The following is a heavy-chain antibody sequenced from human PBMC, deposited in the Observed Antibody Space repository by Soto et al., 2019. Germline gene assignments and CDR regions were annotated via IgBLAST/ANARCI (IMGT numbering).Heavy chain of an antibody. D-gene: IGHD7-27*01. V-gene: IGHV3-30*18. Sequence: QVQLVESGGGVVQPGRSLRLSCAASGFTFPRFGMHWVRQAPGKGLEWVALITYEGSQIYYADAVKGRFTISRDNGDNTLSLQMDNLRTEDMATYFCAKGRGEMNWANCYGLDVWGQGTTVTVSS. CDR3: AKGRGEMNWANCYGLDV. CDR2: ITYEGSQI. J-gene: IGHJ6*02. CDR1: GFTFPRFG.